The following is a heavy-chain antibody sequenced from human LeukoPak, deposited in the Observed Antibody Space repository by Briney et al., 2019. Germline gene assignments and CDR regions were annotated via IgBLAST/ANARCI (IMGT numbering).Heavy chain of an antibody. CDR1: GFTFSSYA. V-gene: IGHV3-30*04. CDR2: ISYDGSNK. Sequence: PGGSLRLSCAASGFTFSSYAMHWVRQAPGKGVEWVAVISYDGSNKYYADSVKGRFTISRDNSKNTLYLQMNSLRAEDTAVYYCAKERAGSGSAFDIWGQGTMVTVSS. D-gene: IGHD6-19*01. CDR3: AKERAGSGSAFDI. J-gene: IGHJ3*02.